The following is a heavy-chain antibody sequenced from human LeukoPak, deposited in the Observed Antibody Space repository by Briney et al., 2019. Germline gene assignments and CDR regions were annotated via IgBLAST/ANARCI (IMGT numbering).Heavy chain of an antibody. J-gene: IGHJ4*02. V-gene: IGHV4-38-2*02. CDR3: ARYSSGWYGGRIYIDY. CDR2: IYTSGST. CDR1: GYSISSGYY. D-gene: IGHD6-19*01. Sequence: SETLSLTCNVSGYSISSGYYWGWIRQPPGKGLEWIGRIYTSGSTNYNPSLKSRVTISLDTSKNQFSLRLSSVTAADTAVYYCARYSSGWYGGRIYIDYWGQGTLVTVSS.